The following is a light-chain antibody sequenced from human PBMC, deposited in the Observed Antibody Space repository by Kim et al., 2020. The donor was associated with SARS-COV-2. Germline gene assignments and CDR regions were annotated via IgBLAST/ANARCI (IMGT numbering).Light chain of an antibody. CDR3: QQYNSWPYT. V-gene: IGKV3-15*01. CDR2: AAS. CDR1: QSVGII. Sequence: EIVMTQSPATLSVSPGGRAIVSCRASQSVGIIFAWYQQKRGQGPRLLMYAASTRATGIPARFSGSGSDSDFTLTISSLQPEDFAVYYCQQYNSWPYTFGQGTKLEI. J-gene: IGKJ2*01.